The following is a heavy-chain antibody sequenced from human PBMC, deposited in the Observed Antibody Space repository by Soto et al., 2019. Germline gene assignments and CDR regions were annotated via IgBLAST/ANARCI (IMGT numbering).Heavy chain of an antibody. Sequence: QITLNESGPTVVKPTETLTLTCTFSGFSLTTSGVGVGWVRQSPGKAPEWLAFIYWDDDKRYSTSLKSRLTITKDASKNLVVLTMDNVDPAHTANYYCAHRVLRAVFGLVTTTAIYFDFWGQGTPVVVSS. D-gene: IGHD3-3*01. J-gene: IGHJ4*02. V-gene: IGHV2-5*02. CDR1: GFSLTTSGVG. CDR2: IYWDDDK. CDR3: AHRVLRAVFGLVTTTAIYFDF.